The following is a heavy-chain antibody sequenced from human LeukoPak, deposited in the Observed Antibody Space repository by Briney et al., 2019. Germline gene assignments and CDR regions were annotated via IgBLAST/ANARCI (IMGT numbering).Heavy chain of an antibody. V-gene: IGHV3-7*01. Sequence: GGSLRLACAASGFAFSTYWMTWVRQAPGKGLECVANINVDGNEVNYVESLKGRFTISTHNARNSTYLQMNSLTAEDTAVYYCASWRHDFVHWGHGTLVTVSS. J-gene: IGHJ4*01. D-gene: IGHD3-16*01. CDR1: GFAFSTYW. CDR2: INVDGNEV. CDR3: ASWRHDFVH.